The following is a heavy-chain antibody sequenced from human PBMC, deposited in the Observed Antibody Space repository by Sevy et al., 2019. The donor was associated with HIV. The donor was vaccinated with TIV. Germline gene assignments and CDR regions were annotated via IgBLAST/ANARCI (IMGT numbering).Heavy chain of an antibody. CDR3: AKDRLMIFGVDDAFDI. V-gene: IGHV3-23*01. Sequence: GGSLRLSCAASGFTFSSYAMNWVRQAPGKGLEWVSAISGSGGSTYYADSVKGRFTISRDNSKNTLYLQMNSLRAEDTAVYYCAKDRLMIFGVDDAFDIWGQGTMVTVSS. CDR2: ISGSGGST. D-gene: IGHD3-3*01. J-gene: IGHJ3*02. CDR1: GFTFSSYA.